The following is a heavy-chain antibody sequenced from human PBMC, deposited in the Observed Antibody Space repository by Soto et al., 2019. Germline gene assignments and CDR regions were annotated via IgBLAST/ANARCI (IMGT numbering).Heavy chain of an antibody. CDR1: GYTFTSFG. CDR2: ISAYNGNT. J-gene: IGHJ3*02. Sequence: QVQLVQSGAEVKKLGASVKVSCKASGYTFTSFGISWVRQAPGQGLEWMGWISAYNGNTNYAENLQGRVTMTTDTSTSTAYIELRSLRSDDTAVYYCARDHRGGTDAFDIWGQGTMVTVSS. D-gene: IGHD2-15*01. CDR3: ARDHRGGTDAFDI. V-gene: IGHV1-18*01.